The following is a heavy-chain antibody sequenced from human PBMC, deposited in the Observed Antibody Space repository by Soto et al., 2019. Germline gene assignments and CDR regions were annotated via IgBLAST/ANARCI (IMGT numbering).Heavy chain of an antibody. Sequence: GGSLRLSCAASGFTFSKAWMSWVRQAPGKGLEWVGRIKSKSDCGTTDFAAPVKGRFTISRDDSKSTLDLQMNSLKSDDTAVYYCTTSRPGGSNGYIGDYYGMDVWGQGTTVTVSS. V-gene: IGHV3-15*01. CDR1: GFTFSKAW. CDR2: IKSKSDCGTT. J-gene: IGHJ6*02. CDR3: TTSRPGGSNGYIGDYYGMDV. D-gene: IGHD1-1*01.